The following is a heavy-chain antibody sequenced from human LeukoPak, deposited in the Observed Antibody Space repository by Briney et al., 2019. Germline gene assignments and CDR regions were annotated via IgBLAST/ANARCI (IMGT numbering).Heavy chain of an antibody. Sequence: ASVKVSFKASGYTFTIYDINWVRQATAQGLEWMGWMNPNSGNTGYAQKFQGRVTMTRNTSISTAYMELSSLRSEDTAVYYCARRSTIFGVFIINYWGQGTLVTVSS. D-gene: IGHD3-3*01. V-gene: IGHV1-8*01. J-gene: IGHJ4*02. CDR2: MNPNSGNT. CDR3: ARRSTIFGVFIINY. CDR1: GYTFTIYD.